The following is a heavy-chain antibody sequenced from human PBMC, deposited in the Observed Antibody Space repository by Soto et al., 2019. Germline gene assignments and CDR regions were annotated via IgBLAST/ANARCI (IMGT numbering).Heavy chain of an antibody. V-gene: IGHV4-34*01. CDR3: ARGVPAAIAQDKNYYYCYGMDV. D-gene: IGHD2-2*02. CDR1: GGSFSGYY. J-gene: IGHJ6*02. CDR2: INHSGST. Sequence: ASETLSLTCAVYGGSFSGYYWSWIRQPPGKGLEWIGEINHSGSTNYNPSLKSRVTISVDTSKNQFSLKLSSVTAADTAVYYCARGVPAAIAQDKNYYYCYGMDVWGQGTTVTVSS.